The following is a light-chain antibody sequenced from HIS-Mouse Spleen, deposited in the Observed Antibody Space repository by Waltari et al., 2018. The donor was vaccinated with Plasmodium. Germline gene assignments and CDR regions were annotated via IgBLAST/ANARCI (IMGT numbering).Light chain of an antibody. Sequence: QSALTQPASVAGSPGQSITISCTGTGRDVGSYTLVSWYQQHPGNAPKLMIYEGSKRPSGVSNRFSGSKSGNTASLTISGLQAEDEADYYCCSYAGSSTWVFGGGTKLTVL. CDR3: CSYAGSSTWV. CDR1: GRDVGSYTL. CDR2: EGS. V-gene: IGLV2-23*01. J-gene: IGLJ3*02.